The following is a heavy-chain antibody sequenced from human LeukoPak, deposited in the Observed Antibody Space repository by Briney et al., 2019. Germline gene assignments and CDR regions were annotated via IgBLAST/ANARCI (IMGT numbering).Heavy chain of an antibody. J-gene: IGHJ3*02. Sequence: GGSLRLSCVASGFTITWNYMSWVRQAPGKGLEWISVIYKGGSTYYADSVKGRFTISRDTSKNTVHLQMNSLRAEDTAVYYCARGQLLCFGQGDAFDIWGQGTVVTVSS. CDR2: IYKGGST. CDR3: ARGQLLCFGQGDAFDI. CDR1: GFTITWNY. D-gene: IGHD3-10*01. V-gene: IGHV3-66*01.